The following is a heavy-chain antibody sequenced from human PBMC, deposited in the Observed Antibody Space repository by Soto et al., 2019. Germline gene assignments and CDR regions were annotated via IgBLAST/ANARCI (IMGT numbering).Heavy chain of an antibody. CDR3: ARWVTTGGLDV. CDR2: TSYDGSNK. D-gene: IGHD2-21*02. CDR1: GFTFRSYV. V-gene: IGHV3-30*19. Sequence: QVQLVESGGGVVQPGTSLRLSCVGSGFTFRSYVIHWVRQAPGKGLEWVALTSYDGSNKYYDDSVKGRFTISRDNSRNTVDLQMDSLRLEETALYYCARWVTTGGLDVWGQGPLVSVSS. J-gene: IGHJ5*02.